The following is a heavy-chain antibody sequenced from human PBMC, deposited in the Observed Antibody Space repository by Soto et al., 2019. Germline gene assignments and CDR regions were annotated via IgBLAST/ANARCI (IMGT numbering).Heavy chain of an antibody. V-gene: IGHV1-69*13. CDR3: ARASRYSGSHFDY. Sequence: GASVKVSCKASGGTFSSYAISWVRQAPGQGLEWMGGIIPIFGTANYAQKFQGRVTITADESTSTAYMEQSSLRSEDTAVYSCARASRYSGSHFDYWGQGTLVTVPS. J-gene: IGHJ4*02. CDR1: GGTFSSYA. D-gene: IGHD1-26*01. CDR2: IIPIFGTA.